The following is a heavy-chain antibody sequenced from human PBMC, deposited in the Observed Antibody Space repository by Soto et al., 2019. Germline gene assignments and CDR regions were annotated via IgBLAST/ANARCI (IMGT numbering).Heavy chain of an antibody. V-gene: IGHV1-69*06. J-gene: IGHJ5*02. CDR1: GGTFSSYA. Sequence: QVQLVQSGAEVKKPGSSEKVSCKASGGTFSSYAISWVRQAPGQGLEWMGGIIPIFGTANYAQKFQGRVTITADKSTSTAYMELSSLRSEDTAVYYCARSPDYGDYVNWFDPWGQGTLVTVSS. CDR2: IIPIFGTA. CDR3: ARSPDYGDYVNWFDP. D-gene: IGHD4-17*01.